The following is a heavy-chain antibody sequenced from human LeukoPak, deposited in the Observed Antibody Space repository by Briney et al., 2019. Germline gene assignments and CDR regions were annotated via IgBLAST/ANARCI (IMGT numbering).Heavy chain of an antibody. CDR3: ARAGAWGDYFDY. Sequence: SETLSLTCTVSGGSISSSSYYWGWIRQPPGKGLEWIGSIYYSGSTYYNPSLKSRVTISVDTSKNQFSLKLSSVTAADTAVYYCARAGAWGDYFDYWGQGTLVTVSS. CDR1: GGSISSSSYY. CDR2: IYYSGST. D-gene: IGHD7-27*01. V-gene: IGHV4-39*07. J-gene: IGHJ4*02.